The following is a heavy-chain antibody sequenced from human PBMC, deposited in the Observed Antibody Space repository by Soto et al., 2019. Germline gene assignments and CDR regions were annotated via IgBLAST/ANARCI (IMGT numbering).Heavy chain of an antibody. CDR3: ATSHRNSGWLDFDY. CDR2: INAGNGNA. J-gene: IGHJ4*02. D-gene: IGHD6-19*01. Sequence: QVQLVQSGAEVKKPGASVKVSCKASGYTFTSYAMHWVRQAPGQRLEWMGWINAGNGNAKYSQKFQGRVTITRDTSASTAYMELSSLRSEDTAVYYCATSHRNSGWLDFDYWGQGTLVTVSS. V-gene: IGHV1-3*01. CDR1: GYTFTSYA.